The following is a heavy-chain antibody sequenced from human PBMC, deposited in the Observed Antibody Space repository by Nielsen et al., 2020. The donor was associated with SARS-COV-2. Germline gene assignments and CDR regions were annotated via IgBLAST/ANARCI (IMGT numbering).Heavy chain of an antibody. CDR1: GFTFSSYS. CDR2: ISSSSSYI. CDR3: ASVAYDILTGYYLY. Sequence: LSLTCAASGFTFSSYSMNWVRQAPGKGLEWVSSISSSSSYIYYADSVKGRFTISRDNAKNSLYLQMNSLRAEDTAVYYCASVAYDILTGYYLYWGQGTLVTVSS. V-gene: IGHV3-21*01. D-gene: IGHD3-9*01. J-gene: IGHJ4*02.